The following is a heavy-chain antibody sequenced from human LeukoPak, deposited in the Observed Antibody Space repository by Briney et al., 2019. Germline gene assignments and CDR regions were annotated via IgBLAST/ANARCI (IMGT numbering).Heavy chain of an antibody. D-gene: IGHD2-2*01. CDR1: GGTFSSYA. V-gene: IGHV1-69*13. CDR2: IIPIFGTA. J-gene: IGHJ5*02. CDR3: ARFEPYCSSTRCPLSGWFDP. Sequence: ASVKVSCKASGGTFSSYAISWVRQAPGQGLEWMGGIIPIFGTANYAQKFQGRVTITADESTSTAYMELSSLRSEDTAVYYCARFEPYCSSTRCPLSGWFDPWGQGTLVTVSS.